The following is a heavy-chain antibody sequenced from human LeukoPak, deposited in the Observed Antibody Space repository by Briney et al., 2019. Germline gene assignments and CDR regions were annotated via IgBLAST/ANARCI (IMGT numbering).Heavy chain of an antibody. J-gene: IGHJ6*03. V-gene: IGHV3-7*01. CDR3: ARVNSGWGAYYYYYMDV. D-gene: IGHD5-12*01. CDR1: GFTFSSYA. Sequence: GGSLRLSCAASGFTFSSYAMSWVRQAPGKGLEWVANIKQDGSEKYYVDSVKGRFTISRDNAKNSLYLQMNSLRAEDTAVYYCARVNSGWGAYYYYYMDVWGKGTTVTISS. CDR2: IKQDGSEK.